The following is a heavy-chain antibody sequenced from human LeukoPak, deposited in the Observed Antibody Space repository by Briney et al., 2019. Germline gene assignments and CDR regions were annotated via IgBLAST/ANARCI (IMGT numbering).Heavy chain of an antibody. CDR2: ISSDGSTT. Sequence: GGSLRLSCVASGFTISSYWMHWVRQAPGKGLVWVSRISSDGSTTNYADPVKGRFTISRDNAKNTLYLQMNSLTGEDTAVYFCARTAAGPEYWGQGTRVTVSS. CDR3: ARTAAGPEY. CDR1: GFTISSYW. V-gene: IGHV3-74*01. D-gene: IGHD6-19*01. J-gene: IGHJ4*02.